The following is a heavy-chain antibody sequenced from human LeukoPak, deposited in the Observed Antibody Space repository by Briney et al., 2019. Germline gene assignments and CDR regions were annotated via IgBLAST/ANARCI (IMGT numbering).Heavy chain of an antibody. D-gene: IGHD2-15*01. CDR1: GGSVSSGHYY. V-gene: IGHV4-61*01. CDR3: AGRRISYFGS. J-gene: IGHJ4*02. CDR2: IYSSGST. Sequence: PSETLPLTCTVSGGSVSSGHYYWSWIRQPPGKGLEWIGNIYSSGSTKYNSSLKSRVTISVDTSKNQFSLKLSSLTAADTAVYYCAGRRISYFGSWGQGNLVTGSS.